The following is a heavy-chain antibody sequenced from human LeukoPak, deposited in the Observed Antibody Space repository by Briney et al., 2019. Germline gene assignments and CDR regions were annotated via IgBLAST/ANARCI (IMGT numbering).Heavy chain of an antibody. Sequence: GGSLRLSCAASGFTLSSYEMNWVRQAPGKGLEWVSYMSSSGNTKYYADSVKGRFTISRDNAKNSLYLQINSLRAEDTAVYYCASGETTAFDYWGQGTLVTVSS. D-gene: IGHD4-11*01. V-gene: IGHV3-48*03. CDR3: ASGETTAFDY. CDR1: GFTLSSYE. J-gene: IGHJ4*02. CDR2: MSSSGNTK.